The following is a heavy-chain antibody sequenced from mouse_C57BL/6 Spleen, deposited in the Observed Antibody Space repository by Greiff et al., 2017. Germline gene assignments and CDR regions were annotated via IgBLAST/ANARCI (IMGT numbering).Heavy chain of an antibody. CDR2: INPSTGGT. D-gene: IGHD1-1*01. Sequence: VQLQQSGPELVKPGASVKISCKASGYSFTGYYMNWVKQSPEKSLEWIGEINPSTGGTTYNQKFKAKATLTVDKSSSTAYMQLKSLTSEDSAVXYCARDLDYYGSRRAWFADWGQGTLGTVAA. CDR1: GYSFTGYY. J-gene: IGHJ3*01. V-gene: IGHV1-42*01. CDR3: ARDLDYYGSRRAWFAD.